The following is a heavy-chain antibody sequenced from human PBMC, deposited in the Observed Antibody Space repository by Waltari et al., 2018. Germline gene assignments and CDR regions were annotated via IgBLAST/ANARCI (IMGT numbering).Heavy chain of an antibody. CDR2: ISGSGGST. Sequence: EVQLLESGGGLVQPGGSLSLSCAASGFIFGHYVMSWVRQAPGKGPEWVSAISGSGGSTYYADSVKGRFTISRDNSKNTLYLQMDSLRADDTAVYYCAKTIATTGALGYFDYWGQGTLVTVSS. CDR1: GFIFGHYV. J-gene: IGHJ4*02. CDR3: AKTIATTGALGYFDY. V-gene: IGHV3-23*01. D-gene: IGHD6-13*01.